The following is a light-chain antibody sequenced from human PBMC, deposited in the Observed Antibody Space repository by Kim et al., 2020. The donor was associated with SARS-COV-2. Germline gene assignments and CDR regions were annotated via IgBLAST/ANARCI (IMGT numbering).Light chain of an antibody. V-gene: IGLV1-44*01. CDR3: AAWDDSLNGWV. Sequence: GQGATTSCSGSSSNIGSNTVNWYQQLPGTAPKLLIYSNNQRPSGVPDRFSGSKSGTSASLAISGLQAEDEADYYCAAWDDSLNGWVFGGGTQLTVL. CDR1: SSNIGSNT. J-gene: IGLJ3*02. CDR2: SNN.